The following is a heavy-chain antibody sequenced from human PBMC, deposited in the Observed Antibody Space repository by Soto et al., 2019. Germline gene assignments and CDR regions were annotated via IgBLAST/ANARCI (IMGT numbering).Heavy chain of an antibody. CDR1: GYTLTSYG. D-gene: IGHD6-13*01. V-gene: IGHV1-3*01. CDR3: VRRHVSATGIDWFDP. CDR2: INAANGDT. J-gene: IGHJ5*02. Sequence: ASVKVSCKASGYTLTSYGIHWVRQAPGQRLEWMGWINAANGDTKYSPKFQGRVTITRDTSASTAYMELSSLRSEDTAVYYCVRRHVSATGIDWFDPWGQGTLVTVSS.